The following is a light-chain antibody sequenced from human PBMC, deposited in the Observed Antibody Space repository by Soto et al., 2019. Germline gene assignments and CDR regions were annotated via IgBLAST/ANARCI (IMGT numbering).Light chain of an antibody. CDR3: HQHYNSPIT. J-gene: IGKJ5*01. CDR2: WAS. V-gene: IGKV4-1*01. CDR1: RSDLYSSINKNY. Sequence: DIVMTQTPDSLAVSLGERATINCKSSRSDLYSSINKNYLSWYQQKPGHPPKLLIYWASARESGVPDRFSGSGSATDFTLTISSLQAEAVAVYYCHQHYNSPITFGQGKRLEI.